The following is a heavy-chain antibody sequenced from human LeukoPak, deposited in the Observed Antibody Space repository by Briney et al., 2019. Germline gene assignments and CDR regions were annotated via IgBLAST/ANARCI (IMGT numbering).Heavy chain of an antibody. V-gene: IGHV3-15*01. J-gene: IGHJ4*02. CDR2: FKSKTDGGST. D-gene: IGHD3-10*01. Sequence: GGSVTLFCAASGFLFSNAWVSGVRHATGRGGEGVGRFKSKTDGGSTDYAAPVKGRFTISRDDSKNTLYLQMNSLKTEDTAVYYCTADRGVLGDWGQGTLVTVSS. CDR3: TADRGVLGD. CDR1: GFLFSNAW.